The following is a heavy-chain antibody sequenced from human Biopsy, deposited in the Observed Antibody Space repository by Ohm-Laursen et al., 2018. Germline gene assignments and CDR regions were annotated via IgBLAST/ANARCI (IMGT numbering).Heavy chain of an antibody. CDR2: FYYSGST. Sequence: SETLSLTCNVSGDSISIYYWRWIRQPPGKGLEWIVNFYYSGSTNYNPSLKSRITMSLDRSKSQVSLGMNSVTAADTAVYYCARARIKTSGVLIPEAYYFDSWGQGTLVTVSS. V-gene: IGHV4-59*01. J-gene: IGHJ4*02. CDR3: ARARIKTSGVLIPEAYYFDS. D-gene: IGHD3-3*01. CDR1: GDSISIYY.